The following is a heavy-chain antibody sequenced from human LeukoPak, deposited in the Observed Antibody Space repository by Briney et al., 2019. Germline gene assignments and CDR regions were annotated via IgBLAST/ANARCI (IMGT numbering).Heavy chain of an antibody. Sequence: ASVKVSCKASGYTFTSYDINWVRQATGEGLEWMGWMNPNSGNTGYAQKFQGRVTMTRNTSISTAYMELSSLRSEDTAVYYCASVSSGWYVAFDIWGQGTMVTVSS. CDR3: ASVSSGWYVAFDI. D-gene: IGHD6-19*01. CDR1: GYTFTSYD. J-gene: IGHJ3*02. V-gene: IGHV1-8*01. CDR2: MNPNSGNT.